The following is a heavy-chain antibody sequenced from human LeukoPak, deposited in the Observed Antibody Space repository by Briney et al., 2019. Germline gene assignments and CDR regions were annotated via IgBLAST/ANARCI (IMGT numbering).Heavy chain of an antibody. D-gene: IGHD3-16*01. Sequence: GGSLRLSCTASGFTFGDYAMSWVRQAPGKGLEWVGFIRSKAYGGTTEYAASVKGRFTISRDDSKSIAYLQMNSLRAEDTAVYYCARDHLITPGLDPWGQGTLVTVSS. V-gene: IGHV3-49*04. CDR1: GFTFGDYA. CDR2: IRSKAYGGTT. CDR3: ARDHLITPGLDP. J-gene: IGHJ5*02.